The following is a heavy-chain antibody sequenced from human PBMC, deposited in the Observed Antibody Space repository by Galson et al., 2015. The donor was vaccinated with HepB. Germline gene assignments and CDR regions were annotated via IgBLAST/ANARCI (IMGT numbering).Heavy chain of an antibody. D-gene: IGHD5-12*01. CDR1: GFTFRSYG. Sequence: SLRLSCAASGFTFRSYGMHWVRQAPGKGLEWLTFIRYDGSNKYYADSVKGRFTISRDNSKNTLYLQMDSLRAEDTAVYYCAKVPLRLKSRTYYYYGMDVWGQGTTVTVSS. V-gene: IGHV3-30*02. CDR2: IRYDGSNK. CDR3: AKVPLRLKSRTYYYYGMDV. J-gene: IGHJ6*02.